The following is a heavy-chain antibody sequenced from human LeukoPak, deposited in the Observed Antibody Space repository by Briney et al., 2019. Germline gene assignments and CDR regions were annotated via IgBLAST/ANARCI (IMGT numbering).Heavy chain of an antibody. J-gene: IGHJ4*02. CDR3: AKVRGTYSSGYFFDY. V-gene: IGHV3-9*01. CDR2: ISWNSGYI. Sequence: PGGSLRLSCAASGFTFDNYAMHWVRQAPGKGLEWLSIISWNSGYIGYAASVKGRFTISRDNAKKSLDLQMNSLRAEDTAFYYCAKVRGTYSSGYFFDYWGQGTLVTVSS. D-gene: IGHD6-19*01. CDR1: GFTFDNYA.